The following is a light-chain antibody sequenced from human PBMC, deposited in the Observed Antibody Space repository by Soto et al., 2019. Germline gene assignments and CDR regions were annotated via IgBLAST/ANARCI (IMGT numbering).Light chain of an antibody. CDR2: EVN. CDR3: TSFTSSATYV. CDR1: SSDVGRYNY. Sequence: QSALTQPASVSGSPGQSIIISCTGTSSDVGRYNYVSWYQQHPGKAPKRIIYEVNNRPSEISNRFSGSKSANPASLTISGLQAEAEADYYCTSFTSSATYVFGTGTKVTVL. J-gene: IGLJ1*01. V-gene: IGLV2-14*01.